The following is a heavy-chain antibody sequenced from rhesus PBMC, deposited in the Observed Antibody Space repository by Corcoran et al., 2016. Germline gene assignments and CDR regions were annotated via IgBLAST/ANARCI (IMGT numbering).Heavy chain of an antibody. Sequence: QVQLQESGPGLVQPSETLSLTCAVSCGSISSNYWICIRPPPGTGLEWIGRISGSGGSTDYNPSLKSRVTISTDTSKNQFSLKLSSVTAADTAVYYCARERGYSYSYYFDYWGQGVLVTVSS. J-gene: IGHJ4*01. D-gene: IGHD5-12*01. CDR2: ISGSGGST. CDR1: CGSISSNY. CDR3: ARERGYSYSYYFDY. V-gene: IGHV4-173*01.